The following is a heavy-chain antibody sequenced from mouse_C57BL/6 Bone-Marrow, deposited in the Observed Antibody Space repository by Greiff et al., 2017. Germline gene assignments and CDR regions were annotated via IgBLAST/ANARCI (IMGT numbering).Heavy chain of an antibody. V-gene: IGHV5-17*01. J-gene: IGHJ4*01. CDR2: ISSGSSTI. D-gene: IGHD1-1*01. Sequence: EVQVVESGGGLVKPGGSLKLSCAASGFTFSDYGMHWVRQAPGKGLEWVAYISSGSSTIYYADTVKGRCTISRDNAKNTLFLQMTSLRSEDTAMYYCARDYGRAMDYWGQGTSVTVSS. CDR1: GFTFSDYG. CDR3: ARDYGRAMDY.